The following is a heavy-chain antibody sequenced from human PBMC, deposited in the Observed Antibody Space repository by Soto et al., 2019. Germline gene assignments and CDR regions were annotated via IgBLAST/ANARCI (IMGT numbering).Heavy chain of an antibody. J-gene: IGHJ3*02. D-gene: IGHD6-19*01. CDR1: AGSFSHYY. Sequence: NPSETLSLTCAVYAGSFSHYYWNWIRQSPGKGLEWIGKIKHSGSSNYNPSLRSRVSISVDMSKNQFSLRLTSVTAADTAVYYCARGGSSDWQVALDIWCQGTMVTVSS. V-gene: IGHV4-34*01. CDR3: ARGGSSDWQVALDI. CDR2: IKHSGSS.